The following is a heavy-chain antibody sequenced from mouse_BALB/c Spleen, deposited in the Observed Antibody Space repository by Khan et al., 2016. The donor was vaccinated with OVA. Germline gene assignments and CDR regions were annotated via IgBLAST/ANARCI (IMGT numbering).Heavy chain of an antibody. CDR3: TYDGYYVGWFAY. Sequence: MQLEESGTVLARPGASVKMSCKASGNTFTSYWIHWVKQRPGQGLEWIGAIYPGNSDTNYNQKFKGKAKLTAVTSTSTAYMERSSLTNEDSAVYYCTYDGYYVGWFAYWGQGTLVTVSA. V-gene: IGHV1-5*01. J-gene: IGHJ3*01. D-gene: IGHD2-3*01. CDR1: GNTFTSYW. CDR2: IYPGNSDT.